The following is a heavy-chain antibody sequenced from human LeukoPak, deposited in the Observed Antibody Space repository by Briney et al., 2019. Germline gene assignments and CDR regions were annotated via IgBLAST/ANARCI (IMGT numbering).Heavy chain of an antibody. D-gene: IGHD3-3*01. Sequence: GGSLRLSCAASGFTFSSYWMGWVRQAPGKGLEWVANIKQDGSEKYYVDSVKGRFTISRDNAKNSLYLQMNSLRAEDTAVYYCARVEKGGDFWSGYYTSYYYMDVWGKGTTVTVSS. J-gene: IGHJ6*03. V-gene: IGHV3-7*01. CDR2: IKQDGSEK. CDR1: GFTFSSYW. CDR3: ARVEKGGDFWSGYYTSYYYMDV.